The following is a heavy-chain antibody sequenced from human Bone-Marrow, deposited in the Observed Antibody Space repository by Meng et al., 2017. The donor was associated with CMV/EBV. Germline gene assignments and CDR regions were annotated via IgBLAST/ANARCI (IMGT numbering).Heavy chain of an antibody. Sequence: GGSLRLSCAASGFTFSSYAMSWVRQAPGKGLEWVGRIRSKANSYATAYAASVKGRFTISRDDSKNTAYLQMNSLKTEDTAVYYCTRHLEPVVMDYYYGMDVWGQGTTVTVSS. J-gene: IGHJ6*02. CDR2: IRSKANSYAT. V-gene: IGHV3-73*01. D-gene: IGHD3-22*01. CDR3: TRHLEPVVMDYYYGMDV. CDR1: GFTFSSYA.